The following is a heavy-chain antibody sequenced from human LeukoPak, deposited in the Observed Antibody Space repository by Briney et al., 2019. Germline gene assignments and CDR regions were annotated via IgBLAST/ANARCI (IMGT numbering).Heavy chain of an antibody. J-gene: IGHJ4*02. D-gene: IGHD5-12*01. Sequence: SETLSLTCAVYGGSFSGYYWSWIRQPPGKGLEWIGEINHSGSTNYNPSLKSRVTISVDTSKNQFSLKLSSVTAADTAVYYCARSRGGYVPIRYFDYWGQGTLVTVSS. CDR1: GGSFSGYY. V-gene: IGHV4-34*01. CDR2: INHSGST. CDR3: ARSRGGYVPIRYFDY.